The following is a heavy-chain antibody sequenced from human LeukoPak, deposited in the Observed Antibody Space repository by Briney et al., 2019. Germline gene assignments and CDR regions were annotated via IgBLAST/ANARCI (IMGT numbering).Heavy chain of an antibody. V-gene: IGHV1-69*13. CDR2: IIPIFGTA. CDR1: GGTFSSYA. J-gene: IGHJ4*02. CDR3: ARVKRERWFGEDI. D-gene: IGHD3-10*01. Sequence: ASVKVSCKASGGTFSSYAISWVRQAPGQGLEWMGGIIPIFGTANYAQKFQGRVTITADESTSTAYMELSSLRSEDTAVYYCARVKRERWFGEDIWGQGTLVTVS.